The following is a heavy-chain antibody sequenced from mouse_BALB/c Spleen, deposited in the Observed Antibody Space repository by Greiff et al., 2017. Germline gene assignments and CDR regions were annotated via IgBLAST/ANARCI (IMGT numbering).Heavy chain of an antibody. CDR2: ICSGGST. V-gene: IGHV2-2*02. D-gene: IGHD2-4*01. CDR3: ARKGIICAMDF. Sequence: QVQLQQSGPGLVQPSQSLSITCTVSGFSLTSYGVHWVRQSPGKGLEWLGVICSGGSTDYNAAFISRLSISKDNSKSQVFFKMNSLQANDTAIYYCARKGIICAMDFWGEGTSVTVSS. CDR1: GFSLTSYG. J-gene: IGHJ4*01.